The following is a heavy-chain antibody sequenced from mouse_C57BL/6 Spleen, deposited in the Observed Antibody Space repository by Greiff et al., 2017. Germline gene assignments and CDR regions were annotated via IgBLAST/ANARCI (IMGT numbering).Heavy chain of an antibody. Sequence: ESGPGLVKPSQSLSLTCSVTGYSITSGYYWNWIRQFPGNKLEWMGYISYDGSNNYNPSLKNRISITRDTSKNQFFLKLNSVTTEDTATYYCARRDYDDSYFDYWGQGTTLTVSS. CDR3: ARRDYDDSYFDY. D-gene: IGHD2-4*01. J-gene: IGHJ2*01. V-gene: IGHV3-6*01. CDR1: GYSITSGYY. CDR2: ISYDGSN.